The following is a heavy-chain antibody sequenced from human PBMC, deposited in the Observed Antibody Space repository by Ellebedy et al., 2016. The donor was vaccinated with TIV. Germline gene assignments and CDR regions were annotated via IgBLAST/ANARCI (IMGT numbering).Heavy chain of an antibody. Sequence: ETLSLTCAASGFTLSSFWMSWVRQAPGKGLEWVANVKEDGSDKYYVDSVKGRFTISRDNAKNSLSLQMNSLRAEDTAVYYCARGRVAMTWGQGTLVTVSS. CDR1: GFTLSSFW. CDR3: ARGRVAMT. V-gene: IGHV3-7*01. J-gene: IGHJ4*02. CDR2: VKEDGSDK. D-gene: IGHD2-2*01.